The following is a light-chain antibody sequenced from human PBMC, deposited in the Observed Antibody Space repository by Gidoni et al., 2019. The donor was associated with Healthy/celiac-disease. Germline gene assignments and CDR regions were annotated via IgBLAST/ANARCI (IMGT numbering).Light chain of an antibody. J-gene: IGKJ4*01. V-gene: IGKV3-11*01. CDR2: DAA. CDR3: QQRSNWPALT. Sequence: EIVLSQSPATLSLAPGERATLSCRDSQSVSSYLDWYQQKHGQAPRLLIYDAANRATGIPARFSGGGSGTDFTLTISSLEPEDFAVYYCQQRSNWPALTFGGGTKVEIK. CDR1: QSVSSY.